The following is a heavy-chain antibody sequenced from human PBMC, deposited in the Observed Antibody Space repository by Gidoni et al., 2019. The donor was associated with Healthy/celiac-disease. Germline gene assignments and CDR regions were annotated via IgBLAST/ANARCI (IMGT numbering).Heavy chain of an antibody. J-gene: IGHJ3*02. CDR2: INPNSGGT. CDR1: GYTFTGYY. CDR3: ARDIWAYSSSWDAFDI. D-gene: IGHD6-13*01. Sequence: QVQLVQSGAEVKKPGASVKVSCKASGYTFTGYYMHWVRQAPGQGLEWMGWINPNSGGTNYAQKFQGRVTMTRDTSISTAYMELSRLRSDDTAVYYCARDIWAYSSSWDAFDIWGQGTMVTVSS. V-gene: IGHV1-2*02.